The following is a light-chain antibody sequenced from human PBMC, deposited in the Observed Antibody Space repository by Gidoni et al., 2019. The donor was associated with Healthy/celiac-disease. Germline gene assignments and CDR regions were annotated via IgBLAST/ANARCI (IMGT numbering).Light chain of an antibody. CDR3: QQSYSTPGS. J-gene: IGKJ2*04. CDR1: QSISSY. V-gene: IGKV1-39*01. CDR2: AAS. Sequence: DIQMPQSPSPLSASVGDRVTITCRASQSISSYLNWYQQKPGKAPKLLIYAASSLQSGVPSRFSGSGSGTDFTLTISSLQPEDFATYYCQQSYSTPGSFGQGTKLEIK.